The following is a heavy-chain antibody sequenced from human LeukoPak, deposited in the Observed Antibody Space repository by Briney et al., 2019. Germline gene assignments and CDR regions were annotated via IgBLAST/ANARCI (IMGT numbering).Heavy chain of an antibody. D-gene: IGHD3-10*01. J-gene: IGHJ5*02. CDR3: ARESGYHGSGFDP. CDR1: GFTFDDYA. Sequence: GGSLRLSCAASGFTFDDYAMHWVRQGPGKGLVWVLRIKSDGSSTSYADSVKGRFTISRDNAKNTLYLQMNSLRDEDTAVYYCARESGYHGSGFDPWGQGTLVTVSS. V-gene: IGHV3-74*01. CDR2: IKSDGSST.